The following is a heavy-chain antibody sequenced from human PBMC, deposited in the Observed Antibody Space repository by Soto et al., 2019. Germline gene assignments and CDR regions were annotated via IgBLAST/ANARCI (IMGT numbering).Heavy chain of an antibody. V-gene: IGHV4-39*01. J-gene: IGHJ3*02. CDR3: AKGGSGSYSNAFDI. D-gene: IGHD3-10*01. CDR2: IYYSGNT. Sequence: SETLSLTCTVSGGSISSSSYYWGWIRQPPGKGLEWIGSIYYSGNTYYNPSLKSRVTISVDTAKNQFSLKLSSVTAADTAVYYCAKGGSGSYSNAFDIRGQGTMVT. CDR1: GGSISSSSYY.